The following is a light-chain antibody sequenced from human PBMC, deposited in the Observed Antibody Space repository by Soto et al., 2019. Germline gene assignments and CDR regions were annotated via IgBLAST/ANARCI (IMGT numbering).Light chain of an antibody. CDR3: QKYNSAHTWT. Sequence: DIQMTQSPSSLSASVGDRVTITCRASQGISNYLAWYQQKPGKVPKILIYAASTLQSGVPSRFSGSGSGTDFTLAISSLQPEDVAAYYCQKYNSAHTWTFGQGTKVEI. J-gene: IGKJ1*01. CDR2: AAS. V-gene: IGKV1-27*01. CDR1: QGISNY.